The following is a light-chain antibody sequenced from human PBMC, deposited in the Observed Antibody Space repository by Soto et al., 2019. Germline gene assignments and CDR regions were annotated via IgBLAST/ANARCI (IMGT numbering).Light chain of an antibody. CDR1: QSITKY. CDR2: GAS. Sequence: DVQMTQSPSSLSASVGDRVSITCRASQSITKYVNWYQQKPGTAPKLLIYGASSLQSGVPLRFSGSGFGTDFTLNISSLHPEDVETYYCQQSQSLHRNFGGGTKVDIX. J-gene: IGKJ4*01. CDR3: QQSQSLHRN. V-gene: IGKV1-39*01.